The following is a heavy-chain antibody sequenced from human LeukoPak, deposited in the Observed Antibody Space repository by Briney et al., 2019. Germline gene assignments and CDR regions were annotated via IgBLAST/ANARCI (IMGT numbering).Heavy chain of an antibody. D-gene: IGHD3-3*01. CDR1: VGSFSGYY. CDR3: ARSQQRITIFGVVITESAFDI. J-gene: IGHJ3*02. Sequence: SETLSLTCAVYVGSFSGYYWSWIRQPPGKGLEWIGEINHSGSTNYNPSLKSRVTISVDTSKNQFSLKLSSVTAADTAVYYCARSQQRITIFGVVITESAFDIWGQGTMVTVSS. V-gene: IGHV4-34*01. CDR2: INHSGST.